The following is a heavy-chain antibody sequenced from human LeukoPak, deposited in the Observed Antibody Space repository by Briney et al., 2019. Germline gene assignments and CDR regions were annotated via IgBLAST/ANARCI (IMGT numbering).Heavy chain of an antibody. V-gene: IGHV3-21*05. J-gene: IGHJ3*02. CDR2: ISSSSSYI. D-gene: IGHD2-15*01. CDR1: GFTFSSYS. Sequence: PGGSLRLSCAASGFTFSSYSMNWVRQAPGKGLEWISYISSSSSYIYYADSVKGRFTISRDNAKNSLYLQTNSLRADDTAVYYCTRDFCSSGNCYVGAFDIWGQGTMVTVSS. CDR3: TRDFCSSGNCYVGAFDI.